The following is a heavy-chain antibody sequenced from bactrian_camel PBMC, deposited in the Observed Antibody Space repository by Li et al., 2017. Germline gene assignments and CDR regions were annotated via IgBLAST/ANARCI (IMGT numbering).Heavy chain of an antibody. D-gene: IGHD5*01. CDR2: IDSDGIT. CDR3: AADVQRWGGCTLWTVFRS. Sequence: HVQLVESGGESVQAGGSLRLSCVASGATQDIGCMGWFRQVPGLEREGIGSIDSDGITTYADSLKARFTISRDNAKSTLYLQMNNLKPEDTAMYYCAADVQRWGGCTLWTVFRSWGQGTQVTVS. V-gene: IGHV3S53*01. J-gene: IGHJ4*01. CDR1: GATQDIGC.